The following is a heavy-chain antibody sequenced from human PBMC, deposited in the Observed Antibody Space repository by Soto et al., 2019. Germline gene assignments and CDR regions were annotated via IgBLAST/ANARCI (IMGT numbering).Heavy chain of an antibody. J-gene: IGHJ6*02. V-gene: IGHV3-30*18. CDR2: ISYDGSNK. CDR1: GFTFSSYG. Sequence: GGSLRLSCAASGFTFSSYGMHWVRQAPGKGLEWVAVISYDGSNKYYADSVKGRFTISRDNSKNTLYLQMNSLRAEDTAVYYCAKEDIVLVPAAEKDYYYGMDVWGQGTTVTVSS. D-gene: IGHD2-2*01. CDR3: AKEDIVLVPAAEKDYYYGMDV.